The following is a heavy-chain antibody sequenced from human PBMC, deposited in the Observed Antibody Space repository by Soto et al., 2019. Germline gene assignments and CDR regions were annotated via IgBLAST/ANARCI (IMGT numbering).Heavy chain of an antibody. CDR1: GGSISSGGYY. J-gene: IGHJ5*02. V-gene: IGHV4-31*03. CDR3: ARDLRVEMATIGIWFDP. D-gene: IGHD5-12*01. Sequence: SETLSLTCTVSGGSISSGGYYWSWIRQHPGKGLEWIGYIYYSGSTYYNPSLKSRVTISVDTSKNQFSLKLSSVTAADTAVYYCARDLRVEMATIGIWFDPWGHRTLVTVSS. CDR2: IYYSGST.